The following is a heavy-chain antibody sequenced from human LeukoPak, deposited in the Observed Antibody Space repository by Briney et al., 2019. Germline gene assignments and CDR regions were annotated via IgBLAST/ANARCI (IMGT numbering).Heavy chain of an antibody. CDR3: AREGRGYSGYDGRGRDYYYYYYMDV. CDR2: IYTSGST. V-gene: IGHV4-61*02. D-gene: IGHD5-12*01. J-gene: IGHJ6*03. CDR1: GGSISSGSYY. Sequence: SETLSLTCTVSGGSISSGSYYWSWIRQPAGKGLEWIGRIYTSGSTNYNPSLKSRVTISVDTSKNQFSLKLSSVTAADTAVYYCAREGRGYSGYDGRGRDYYYYYYMDVWGKGTTVTISS.